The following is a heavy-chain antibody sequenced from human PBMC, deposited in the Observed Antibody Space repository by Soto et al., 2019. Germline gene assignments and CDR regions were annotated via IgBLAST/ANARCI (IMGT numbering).Heavy chain of an antibody. CDR1: GFTFSSHA. CDR2: VSGSDAGT. D-gene: IGHD6-13*01. CDR3: TKDPSTRSSCYFDF. Sequence: EVQLLESGGGLVQPGGSLRLSCEASGFTFSSHAMSWVRQAPGKGLEWVSAVSGSDAGTFDADSVRGRFTISRDNSKNTLYLHMTRLRVKDTAIYYCTKDPSTRSSCYFDFWGQGSLVTVSS. V-gene: IGHV3-23*01. J-gene: IGHJ4*02.